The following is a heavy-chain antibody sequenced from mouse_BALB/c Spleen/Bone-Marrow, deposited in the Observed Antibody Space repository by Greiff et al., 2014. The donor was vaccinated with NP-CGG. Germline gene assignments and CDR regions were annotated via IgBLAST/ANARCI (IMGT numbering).Heavy chain of an antibody. J-gene: IGHJ4*01. V-gene: IGHV1-37*01. Sequence: VQLQQSGPELVKPGASMKISCKASGYSFTGYSMNWVKQSHGKNLEWIGLINPYNGGTSYNQKFKDKSTLTVDNSSNTAYLELLSLTSEDSAVYYCTRGLEYVVDYWGQGTSVTVSS. CDR3: TRGLEYVVDY. D-gene: IGHD2-13*01. CDR1: GYSFTGYS. CDR2: INPYNGGT.